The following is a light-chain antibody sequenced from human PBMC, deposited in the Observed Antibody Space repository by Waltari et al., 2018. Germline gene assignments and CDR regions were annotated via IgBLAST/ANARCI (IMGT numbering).Light chain of an antibody. V-gene: IGKV1-9*01. CDR3: QQLNSYPLT. J-gene: IGKJ4*01. Sequence: NQLTQSPSFLSASVGDRVTITCRPSQGISSYLACYQQTPEKAPKLLIYAASTLQSGVPSMFSGSGSGTEFTLTISSLQPEDFATYYCQQLNSYPLTFGGGTKVEIK. CDR2: AAS. CDR1: QGISSY.